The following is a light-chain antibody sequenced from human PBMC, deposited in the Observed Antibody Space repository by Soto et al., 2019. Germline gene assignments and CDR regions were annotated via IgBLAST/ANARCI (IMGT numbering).Light chain of an antibody. CDR3: QSYDSSLSGWV. CDR2: GNS. J-gene: IGLJ3*02. V-gene: IGLV1-40*01. Sequence: QSVLTQPPSVSGAPGQRVTISCTGSSSNIGAGYDVHWYQQLPGTAPKLLIYGNSNRPSGVPDRFSGSKSGTSASLAITGLQAGDEADYYGQSYDSSLSGWVFGGGTQLTVL. CDR1: SSNIGAGYD.